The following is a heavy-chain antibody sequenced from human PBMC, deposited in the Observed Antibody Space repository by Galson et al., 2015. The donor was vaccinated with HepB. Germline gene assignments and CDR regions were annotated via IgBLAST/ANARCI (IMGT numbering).Heavy chain of an antibody. CDR2: LWYDGSNR. Sequence: SLRLSCAASGFTFTNACMHWVRQAPGKGLEWVAVLWYDGSNRYYVDSVKGRFTISRDNSKNTLYLQMTSLRAEDTAVYYCARGTSVYCTRATCYREGSFDYWGQGTLVTVSS. V-gene: IGHV3-33*08. CDR3: ARGTSVYCTRATCYREGSFDY. D-gene: IGHD2-2*01. CDR1: GFTFTNAC. J-gene: IGHJ4*02.